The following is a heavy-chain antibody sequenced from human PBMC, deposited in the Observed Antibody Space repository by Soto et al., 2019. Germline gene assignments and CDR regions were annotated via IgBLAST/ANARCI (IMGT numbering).Heavy chain of an antibody. J-gene: IGHJ3*02. CDR2: IYPGDSDT. D-gene: IGHD3-3*01. V-gene: IGHV5-51*01. CDR1: GYSFTSYW. Sequence: GESLKISCKGSGYSFTSYWIGWVRQMPGKGLEWMGIIYPGDSDTRYSPSFQGQVTISADKSISTAYLQWSSLKASDTAMYYCARPYDFWSGYPYAFDIWGQGTMVTVSS. CDR3: ARPYDFWSGYPYAFDI.